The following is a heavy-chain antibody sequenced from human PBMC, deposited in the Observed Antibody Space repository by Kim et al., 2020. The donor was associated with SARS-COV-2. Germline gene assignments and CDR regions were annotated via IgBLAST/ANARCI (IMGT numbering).Heavy chain of an antibody. J-gene: IGHJ4*02. V-gene: IGHV3-30*01. CDR3: ARDQDSSGYPPFDY. Sequence: ADSVKGRFTISRDNSKNTLYLQMNSLRAEDTAVYYCARDQDSSGYPPFDYWGQGTLVTVSS. D-gene: IGHD3-22*01.